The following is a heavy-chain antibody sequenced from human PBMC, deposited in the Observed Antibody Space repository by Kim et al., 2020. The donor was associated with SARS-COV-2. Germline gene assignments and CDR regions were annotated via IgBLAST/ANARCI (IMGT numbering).Heavy chain of an antibody. CDR3: ARDGGQYPGIEYFDY. J-gene: IGHJ4*02. V-gene: IGHV3-30*07. D-gene: IGHD3-16*01. Sequence: DTVKGRFTISRDNSKNPLYLQMNSLRAKDTAVYYCARDGGQYPGIEYFDYWGQGTLVTVSS.